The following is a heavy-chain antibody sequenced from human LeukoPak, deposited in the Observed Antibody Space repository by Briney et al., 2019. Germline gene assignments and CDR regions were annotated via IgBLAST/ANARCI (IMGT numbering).Heavy chain of an antibody. CDR1: GGTFSSYA. D-gene: IGHD5-18*01. V-gene: IGHV1-69*04. CDR3: ARLSYSYGPNWFDP. J-gene: IGHJ5*02. Sequence: SVKVSCKASGGTFSSYAISWVRQAPGQGLEWMGRIIPILGIANYAQKFQGRVTITADKSTSTAYMELSSLRSEDTAVYYCARLSYSYGPNWFDPWGQGTLVTVSS. CDR2: IIPILGIA.